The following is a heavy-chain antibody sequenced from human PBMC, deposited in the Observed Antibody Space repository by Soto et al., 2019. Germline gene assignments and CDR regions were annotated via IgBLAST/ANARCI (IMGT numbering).Heavy chain of an antibody. J-gene: IGHJ5*02. Sequence: SLGGYGGGSGSTLSSYDKHWVRQAPGKGLEWVTHISYDGSNEHYTDSVKGRFTISRDDSKNTMYLQMNSLKTEDTAVYYCTIPRGPMIRPWGQGTLVTVSS. CDR1: GSTLSSYD. D-gene: IGHD3-22*01. CDR3: TIPRGPMIRP. CDR2: ISYDGSNE. V-gene: IGHV3-30*03.